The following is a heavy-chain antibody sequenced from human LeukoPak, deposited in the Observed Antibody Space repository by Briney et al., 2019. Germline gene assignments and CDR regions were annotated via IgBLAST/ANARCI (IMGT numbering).Heavy chain of an antibody. D-gene: IGHD2-15*01. Sequence: ASVTVSCKASGYTFTGYYMHWVRQAPGQGLEWMGWINPNSGGTNYAQKFQGRVTMTRDTSISTAYMELSRLRSDDTAVYYCASTHYCSGGSCSNNWFDPWGQGTLVTVSS. CDR3: ASTHYCSGGSCSNNWFDP. J-gene: IGHJ5*02. CDR2: INPNSGGT. V-gene: IGHV1-2*02. CDR1: GYTFTGYY.